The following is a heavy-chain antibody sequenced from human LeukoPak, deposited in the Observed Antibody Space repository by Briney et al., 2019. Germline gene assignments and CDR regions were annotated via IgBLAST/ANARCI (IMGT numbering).Heavy chain of an antibody. J-gene: IGHJ4*02. V-gene: IGHV3-30*02. CDR2: IRYDGSNK. D-gene: IGHD3-3*01. Sequence: GGSLRLSCAASGFTFSSYGMHWVRQAPGEGLEWVAFIRYDGSNKYYADSVKGRFTISRDNSKNTLYLQMNSLRAEDTAVYYCAKTSGGFWSGFYPFDYWGQGTLVTVSS. CDR3: AKTSGGFWSGFYPFDY. CDR1: GFTFSSYG.